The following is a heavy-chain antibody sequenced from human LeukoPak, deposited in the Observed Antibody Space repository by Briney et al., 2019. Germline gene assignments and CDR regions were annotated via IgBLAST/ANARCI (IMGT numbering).Heavy chain of an antibody. CDR1: GYTFTGYY. J-gene: IGHJ4*02. CDR2: INPNSGGT. D-gene: IGHD6-13*01. V-gene: IGHV1-2*02. CDR3: ARLAGFKAAAAFDY. Sequence: ASVKVSCKASGYTFTGYYMHWVRQAPGQGLEWMGWINPNSGGTYFAQKFQGRVTMTRDTSISTAYMELSRLRSDDTAVYYCARLAGFKAAAAFDYWGQGTLVTVSS.